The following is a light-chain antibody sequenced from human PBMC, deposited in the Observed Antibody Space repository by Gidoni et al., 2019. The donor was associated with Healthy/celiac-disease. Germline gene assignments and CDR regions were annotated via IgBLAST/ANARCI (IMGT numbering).Light chain of an antibody. V-gene: IGKV3-11*01. CDR3: QQRSNWPPLFT. J-gene: IGKJ3*01. CDR2: DAS. Sequence: SPATLSLSPGERATLSCRASQSVSSYLAWYQQKPGQAPRLLIYDASNRATGIPARFSGSGSGTDFTLTISSLEPEDIAVYYCQQRSNWPPLFTFGPGTKVDIK. CDR1: QSVSSY.